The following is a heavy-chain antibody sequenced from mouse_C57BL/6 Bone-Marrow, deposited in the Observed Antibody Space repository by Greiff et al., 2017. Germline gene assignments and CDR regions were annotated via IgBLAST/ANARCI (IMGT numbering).Heavy chain of an antibody. CDR2: IDPRSGNT. D-gene: IGHD1-2*01. CDR1: GYTFTSYG. CDR3: ASGRPTAHMDY. J-gene: IGHJ4*01. Sequence: VQLQQSGAELARPGASVKLSCKASGYTFTSYGISWVKQRTGQGLEWIGEIDPRSGNTYYNEKFKGKATLTADKSSSTAYMELRSLTSEDSAVDFCASGRPTAHMDYWGQGTSVTVSS. V-gene: IGHV1-81*01.